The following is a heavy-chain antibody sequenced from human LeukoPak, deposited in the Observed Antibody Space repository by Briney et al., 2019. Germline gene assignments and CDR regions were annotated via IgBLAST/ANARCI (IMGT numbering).Heavy chain of an antibody. CDR2: IKQDGSEK. CDR3: ARDYSSSWQNFDY. D-gene: IGHD6-13*01. V-gene: IGHV3-7*01. CDR1: GFTFSSYW. Sequence: GGSLRLSCAASGFTFSSYWMSWVRQAPGKGLEWVANIKQDGSEKYYVDSVKGRFTISRDNAKNSLYLQMNGLRAEDTAVYYCARDYSSSWQNFDYWGQGTLVTVSS. J-gene: IGHJ4*02.